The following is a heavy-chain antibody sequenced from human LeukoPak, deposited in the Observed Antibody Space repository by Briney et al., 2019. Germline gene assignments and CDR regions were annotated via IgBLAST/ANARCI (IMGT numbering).Heavy chain of an antibody. CDR3: ARLPYSSSWYGGYFDY. CDR1: GYTFTSYG. CDR2: ISAYNGNT. D-gene: IGHD6-13*01. J-gene: IGHJ4*02. V-gene: IGHV1-18*01. Sequence: ASVKVSCKASGYTFTSYGISWVRQAPGQGLEWMGWISAYNGNTNYAQKLQGRVTMTTDTSTSTAYMELRSLRSDDTAVYYCARLPYSSSWYGGYFDYWGQGTLVTVSS.